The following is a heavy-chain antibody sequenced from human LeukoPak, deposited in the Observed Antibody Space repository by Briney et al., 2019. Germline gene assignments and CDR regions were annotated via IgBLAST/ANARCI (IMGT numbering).Heavy chain of an antibody. CDR1: GGSMNNDY. CDR3: ARDPFD. J-gene: IGHJ4*02. V-gene: IGHV4-59*01. Sequence: SETLSLTCTVSGGSMNNDYWSWVRQPPGKGLEWIGYLSYSGTTKYNPSFKSRVTISVDTSKNLFSLKLTSETAADTAVYYCARDPFDWGQGTLVIVSS. CDR2: LSYSGTT.